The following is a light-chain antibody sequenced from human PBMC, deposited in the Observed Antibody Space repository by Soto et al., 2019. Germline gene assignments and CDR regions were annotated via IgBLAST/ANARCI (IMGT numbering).Light chain of an antibody. CDR3: SSYTRTSTVV. J-gene: IGLJ2*01. CDR2: DVS. V-gene: IGLV2-14*03. CDR1: SSDVGGYNH. Sequence: QSVLTQPASVSGSPGQSITVSCTGTSSDVGGYNHVSRYQQHPGKAPKLMIYDVSSRPSGISNRFSGSKSGNTASLTISGLQAEDEADYYCSSYTRTSTVVFGGGTNLTVL.